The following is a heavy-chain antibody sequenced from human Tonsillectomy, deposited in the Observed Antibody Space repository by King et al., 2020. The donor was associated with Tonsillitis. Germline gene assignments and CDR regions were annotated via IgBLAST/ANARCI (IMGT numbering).Heavy chain of an antibody. J-gene: IGHJ4*02. V-gene: IGHV4-31*03. CDR3: ARDSGYSSGWPIADY. CDR2: IYYSGST. Sequence: VQLQESGPGLVKPSQTLSLTCTVSGGSISSGGYYWSWSRQHPGKGLEWIGYIYYSGSTYYNPSLKSRVTISVDTSKNQFSLKLSSVTAADTAVYYCARDSGYSSGWPIADYWGQGTLVTVSS. D-gene: IGHD6-19*01. CDR1: GGSISSGGYY.